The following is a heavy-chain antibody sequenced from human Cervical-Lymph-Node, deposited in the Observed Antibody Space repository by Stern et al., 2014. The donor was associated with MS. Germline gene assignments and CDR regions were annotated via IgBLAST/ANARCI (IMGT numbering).Heavy chain of an antibody. CDR3: SRLSYAYGGSFDY. V-gene: IGHV2-5*02. CDR1: GFSLSASGVG. Sequence: QVTLKESGPTLVKPTQTLTLTCTFSGFSLSASGVGVGWNRQPPGKARDWLALICGDDDKRYSPSLRSRVTITKDTSKNRVVLTMTNMDPVDTATYFCSRLSYAYGGSFDYWGQGTLVTVSS. J-gene: IGHJ4*02. CDR2: ICGDDDK. D-gene: IGHD4-23*01.